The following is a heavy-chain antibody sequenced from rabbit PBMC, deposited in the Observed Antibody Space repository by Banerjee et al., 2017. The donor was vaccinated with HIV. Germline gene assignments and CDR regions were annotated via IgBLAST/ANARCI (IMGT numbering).Heavy chain of an antibody. CDR1: GFSFSGSYY. V-gene: IGHV1S40*01. CDR2: IDTSSGST. Sequence: QSLEESGGDLVKPGASLTLTCTASGFSFSGSYYMTWVRQAPGKGLEWIACIDTSSGSTWYASWAKGRFTISKTSSTTVTLQMTSLTAADTATYFCAREDNYYPDYTYFKLWGPGTLVTVS. J-gene: IGHJ4*01. CDR3: AREDNYYPDYTYFKL. D-gene: IGHD7-1*01.